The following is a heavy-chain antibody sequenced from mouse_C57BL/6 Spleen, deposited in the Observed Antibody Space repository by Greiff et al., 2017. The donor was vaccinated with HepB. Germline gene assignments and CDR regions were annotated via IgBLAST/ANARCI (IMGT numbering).Heavy chain of an antibody. Sequence: LVESVAELVRPGASVKLSCTASGFNIKNTYMHWVKQRPEQGLEWIGRIDPANGNTKYAPKFQGKATITADTSSNTAYLQLSSLTSEDTAIYYCARPIYYDYGYAMDYWGQGTSVTVSS. CDR1: GFNIKNTY. V-gene: IGHV14-3*01. D-gene: IGHD2-4*01. J-gene: IGHJ4*01. CDR3: ARPIYYDYGYAMDY. CDR2: IDPANGNT.